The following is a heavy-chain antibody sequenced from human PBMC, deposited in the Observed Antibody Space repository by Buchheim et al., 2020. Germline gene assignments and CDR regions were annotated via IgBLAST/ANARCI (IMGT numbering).Heavy chain of an antibody. CDR3: AKVGRCSGGSCSSHLDY. D-gene: IGHD2-15*01. CDR1: GFTFSSYA. V-gene: IGHV3-23*01. CDR2: ISGSGGST. J-gene: IGHJ4*02. Sequence: EVQLLESGGGLVQPGGSLRLSCAASGFTFSSYAMSWVRQAPGKGLEWVSAISGSGGSTYYADSVKGRFTISRDNPKNTLYLQMNSLRAEDTAVYYCAKVGRCSGGSCSSHLDYWGQGTL.